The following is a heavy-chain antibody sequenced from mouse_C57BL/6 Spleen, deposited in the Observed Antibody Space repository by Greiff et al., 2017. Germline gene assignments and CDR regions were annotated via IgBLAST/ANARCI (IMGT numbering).Heavy chain of an antibody. D-gene: IGHD1-1*01. Sequence: VQLQQSGAELVRPGASVKLSCTASGFNIKDYYMHWVKQRPEQGLEWIGRIDPEDGDTEYAPKFQGQATMPAYTSSNPAYLQRSRLTSEDTAVYYCTKEGSSPRYFDVWGTGTTVTVSS. CDR2: IDPEDGDT. CDR3: TKEGSSPRYFDV. J-gene: IGHJ1*03. CDR1: GFNIKDYY. V-gene: IGHV14-1*01.